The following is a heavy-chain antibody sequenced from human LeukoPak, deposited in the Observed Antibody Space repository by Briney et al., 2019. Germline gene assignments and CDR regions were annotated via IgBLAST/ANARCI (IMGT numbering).Heavy chain of an antibody. Sequence: PSETLSLTCTVFGYSISSGYYWGWIRQPPGKGLEWIGSIYHSGSTYYNPSLKSRVTISVDTSKNQFSLKLSSVTAADTAVYYCARDASYCSGGSCYDWFDPWGQGTLVTVSS. D-gene: IGHD2-15*01. J-gene: IGHJ5*02. CDR3: ARDASYCSGGSCYDWFDP. V-gene: IGHV4-38-2*02. CDR1: GYSISSGYY. CDR2: IYHSGST.